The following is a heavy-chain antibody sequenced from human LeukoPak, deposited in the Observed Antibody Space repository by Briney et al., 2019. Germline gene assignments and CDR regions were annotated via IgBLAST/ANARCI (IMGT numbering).Heavy chain of an antibody. CDR3: ARDPKWLRFAFDI. Sequence: ASVKVSCKASGYTFTGYYMHWVRQAPGRGLEWMGRINPNSGGTNYAQKFQGRVTMTRDTSISTAYMELSRLRSDDTAVYYCARDPKWLRFAFDIWGQGTMVTVSS. D-gene: IGHD5-12*01. CDR1: GYTFTGYY. J-gene: IGHJ3*02. CDR2: INPNSGGT. V-gene: IGHV1-2*06.